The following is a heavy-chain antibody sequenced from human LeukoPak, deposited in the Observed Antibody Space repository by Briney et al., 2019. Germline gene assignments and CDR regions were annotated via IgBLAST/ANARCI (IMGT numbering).Heavy chain of an antibody. Sequence: SETLSLNCTVSGVSIISYYWSWIRQPPGKGLEWIGYIYYSENTNYNSSLKSRVTISEDTSKNQFSLNLTSVTAADTAVYYCAGGNFYDSSGHPYHFHYWGQGTLVTVPS. CDR2: IYYSENT. V-gene: IGHV4-59*01. J-gene: IGHJ4*02. D-gene: IGHD3-22*01. CDR1: GVSIISYY. CDR3: AGGNFYDSSGHPYHFHY.